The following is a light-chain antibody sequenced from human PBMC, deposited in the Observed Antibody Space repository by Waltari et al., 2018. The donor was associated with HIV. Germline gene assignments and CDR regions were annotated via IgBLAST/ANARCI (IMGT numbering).Light chain of an antibody. Sequence: QSVLTQPPSVSEAPRQRVTISCSGSSSNIGNNAVNWYQQLPGKAPKLLIYSDDRRPSGVPDLFSGSKSGTSASLAISGLQSEDEADYYCAAWDDSLNGWVFGGGTKLTVL. CDR2: SDD. CDR3: AAWDDSLNGWV. V-gene: IGLV1-36*01. J-gene: IGLJ3*02. CDR1: SSNIGNNA.